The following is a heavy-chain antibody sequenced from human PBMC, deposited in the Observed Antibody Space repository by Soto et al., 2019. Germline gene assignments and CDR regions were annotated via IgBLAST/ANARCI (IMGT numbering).Heavy chain of an antibody. D-gene: IGHD3-10*01. J-gene: IGHJ6*01. CDR2: IYYTGGM. Sequence: QVQLQESGPGLVKPSETLSLICTVSGGSIISTNYYWSWIRQHPGKGLEWIGYIYYTGGMYSNPSLKSRVTISVDTSKNQFSLNLSSVTAADTAVYYCARAKVVRGARARIDVW. V-gene: IGHV4-31*03. CDR1: GGSIISTNYY. CDR3: ARAKVVRGARARIDV.